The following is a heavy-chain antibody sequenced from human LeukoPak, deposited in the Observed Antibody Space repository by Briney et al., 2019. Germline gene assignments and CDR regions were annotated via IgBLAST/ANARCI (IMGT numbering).Heavy chain of an antibody. CDR1: GGSISSYY. V-gene: IGHV4-59*01. CDR2: IYYSGST. J-gene: IGHJ4*02. CDR3: ARADGSSWFD. Sequence: SETLSLTCTVSGGSISSYYWSWIRQPPGKGLEWIGYIYYSGSTNYNPSLKSRVTISVDTSKNQFSLKLSSVTAADTAVYYCARADGSSWFDWGQGTLVTVSS. D-gene: IGHD6-13*01.